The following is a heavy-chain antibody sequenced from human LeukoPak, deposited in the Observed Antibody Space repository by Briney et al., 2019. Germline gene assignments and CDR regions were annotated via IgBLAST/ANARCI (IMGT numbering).Heavy chain of an antibody. V-gene: IGHV3-30-3*02. CDR1: GFTFSSYA. J-gene: IGHJ3*02. CDR2: ISYDGSNK. CDR3: AKRRELPYDAFDI. D-gene: IGHD1-26*01. Sequence: GRSLRLSCAASGFTFSSYAMHWVRQAPGKGLEWVAVISYDGSNKYYADSVKGRFTISRDNSKNTLYLQMNSLRAEDTAVYYCAKRRELPYDAFDIWGQGTMVTVSS.